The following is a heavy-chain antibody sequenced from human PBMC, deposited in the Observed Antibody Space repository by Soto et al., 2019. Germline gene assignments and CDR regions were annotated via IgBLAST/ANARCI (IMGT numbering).Heavy chain of an antibody. D-gene: IGHD2-2*01. J-gene: IGHJ6*03. CDR1: GGSISSYY. CDR2: IYYSGST. V-gene: IGHV4-59*08. CDR3: ARPRGYCSSTSCYLPHYMDV. Sequence: SETLSLTCTVSGGSISSYYWSWIRQPPGKGLEWIGYIYYSGSTNYNPSLKSRVTIPVDTSKNQFSLKLSSVTAADTAVYYCARPRGYCSSTSCYLPHYMDVWGKGTTVTVSS.